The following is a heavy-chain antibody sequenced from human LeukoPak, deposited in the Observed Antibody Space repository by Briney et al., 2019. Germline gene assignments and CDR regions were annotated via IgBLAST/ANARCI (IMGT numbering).Heavy chain of an antibody. D-gene: IGHD3-10*01. V-gene: IGHV1-3*02. CDR3: ARTRCHYHGSGSYYPYYFDY. Sequence: ASVKVSCKASGYTFTSYAMHWVRQAPGQRLEWMGWSNAGNGNTKYSQEFQGRVTITRDTSASTAYMELSSLRSEDMAVYYCARTRCHYHGSGSYYPYYFDYWGQGTLVTVSS. CDR2: SNAGNGNT. J-gene: IGHJ4*02. CDR1: GYTFTSYA.